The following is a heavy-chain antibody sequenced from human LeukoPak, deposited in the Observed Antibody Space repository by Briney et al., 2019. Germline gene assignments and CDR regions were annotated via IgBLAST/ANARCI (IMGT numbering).Heavy chain of an antibody. J-gene: IGHJ4*02. D-gene: IGHD3-3*01. V-gene: IGHV1-69*13. CDR2: IIPIFGTA. CDR3: ASYYDFWSGYYKFDY. Sequence: SVKVSCKASGGTFSSYAISWVRQAPRQGLEWMGGIIPIFGTANYAQKFQGRVTITADESTSTAYMELSSLRSEDTAVYYCASYYDFWSGYYKFDYWGQGTLVTVSS. CDR1: GGTFSSYA.